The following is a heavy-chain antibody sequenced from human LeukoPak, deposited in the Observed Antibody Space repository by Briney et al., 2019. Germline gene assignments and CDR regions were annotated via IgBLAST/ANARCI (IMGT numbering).Heavy chain of an antibody. Sequence: GGSLRLSCAASGVTFSNAWMSWVRQAPGKGLEWVAVISYDGSNKYYADSVKGRFTISRDNSKNTLYLQMNSLRAEDTAVYYCARAPYCSGGSCYYYYYGMDVWGQGTTVTVSS. V-gene: IGHV3-30-3*01. CDR3: ARAPYCSGGSCYYYYYGMDV. CDR1: GVTFSNAW. J-gene: IGHJ6*02. D-gene: IGHD2-15*01. CDR2: ISYDGSNK.